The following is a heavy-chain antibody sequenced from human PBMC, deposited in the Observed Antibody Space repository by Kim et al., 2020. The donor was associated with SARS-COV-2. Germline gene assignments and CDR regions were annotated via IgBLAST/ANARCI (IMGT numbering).Heavy chain of an antibody. D-gene: IGHD2-21*02. V-gene: IGHV3-43*02. Sequence: GGSLRLSCAASGFTFDDYAMHWVRQAPGKGLEWVSLISGDGGSTYYADSVKGRFTISRDNSKNSLYLQMNSLRTEDTALYYCAKDKSCGGDCYPYYYYYGMDVWGQGTTVTFSS. CDR2: ISGDGGST. CDR1: GFTFDDYA. J-gene: IGHJ6*02. CDR3: AKDKSCGGDCYPYYYYYGMDV.